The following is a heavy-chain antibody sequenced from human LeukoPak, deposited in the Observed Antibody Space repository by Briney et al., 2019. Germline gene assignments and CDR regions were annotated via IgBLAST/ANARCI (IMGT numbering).Heavy chain of an antibody. D-gene: IGHD3-16*02. CDR3: ARDAEIWGSYRLPL. V-gene: IGHV4-30-4*01. CDR2: IYYSGST. CDR1: GGSISSGDYY. Sequence: SETLSLTCTVSGGSISSGDYYWSWIRQPPGTGLEWIGYIYYSGSTYYSPSLKSRVTISVDTSKNQFSLKLSSVTAADTAVYYCARDAEIWGSYRLPLWGQGTLVTVSS. J-gene: IGHJ4*02.